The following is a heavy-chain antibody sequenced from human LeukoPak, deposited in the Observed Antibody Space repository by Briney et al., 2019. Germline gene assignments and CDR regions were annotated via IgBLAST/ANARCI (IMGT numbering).Heavy chain of an antibody. Sequence: GGSLRLSCAASGFTFSSYWMHWVRQAPGKGLVWVSRINSDGSSTSYADSVKGRFTISRDNSKNTLYLQMNSLRAEDTAVYYCAKGEDIVGADDAFDIWGQGTMVTVSS. D-gene: IGHD1-26*01. J-gene: IGHJ3*02. CDR1: GFTFSSYW. V-gene: IGHV3-74*01. CDR3: AKGEDIVGADDAFDI. CDR2: INSDGSST.